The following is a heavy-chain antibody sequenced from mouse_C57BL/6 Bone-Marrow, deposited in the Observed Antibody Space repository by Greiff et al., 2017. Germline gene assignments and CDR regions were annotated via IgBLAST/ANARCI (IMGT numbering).Heavy chain of an antibody. Sequence: QVQLQQPGAELVKPGASVKVSCKASGYTFTSYWMHWVKQRPGQGLEWIGRIHPSDSHTNYNQKFKGKATLTVDKSSSTAYMQLSSLTSEDSAVYYCAIEGGCGSNALDYWGQGTSVTVSA. CDR1: GYTFTSYW. D-gene: IGHD1-1*01. CDR2: IHPSDSHT. J-gene: IGHJ4*01. CDR3: AIEGGCGSNALDY. V-gene: IGHV1-74*01.